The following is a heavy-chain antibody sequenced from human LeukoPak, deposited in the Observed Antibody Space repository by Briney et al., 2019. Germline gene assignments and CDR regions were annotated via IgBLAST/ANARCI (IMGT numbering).Heavy chain of an antibody. V-gene: IGHV4-61*02. J-gene: IGHJ4*02. D-gene: IGHD3-9*01. Sequence: PSETLTLPCTVSGGSISSGSYYWSRIRQPAGKGLEWIGRIYTSGSTNYNPSLKSRVTISVDTSKNQFSLRLSSVTAADTAVYYCARDGGYDILTGYRYSIFDYWGQGTLVTVSS. CDR1: GGSISSGSYY. CDR3: ARDGGYDILTGYRYSIFDY. CDR2: IYTSGST.